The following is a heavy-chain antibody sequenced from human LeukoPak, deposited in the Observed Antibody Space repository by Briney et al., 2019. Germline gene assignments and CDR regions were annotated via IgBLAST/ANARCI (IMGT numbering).Heavy chain of an antibody. CDR3: AREYYDILTGYYRFDY. D-gene: IGHD3-9*01. V-gene: IGHV4-59*01. CDR2: IYYSGST. Sequence: PSDTLSLTCTVSGGSISSYYWSWIRQPPGKGLESIGYIYYSGSTNYNPSLKSRVTISVDTSKNQFSLKLSSVTAADTAVYYCAREYYDILTGYYRFDYWGQGTLVTVSS. CDR1: GGSISSYY. J-gene: IGHJ4*02.